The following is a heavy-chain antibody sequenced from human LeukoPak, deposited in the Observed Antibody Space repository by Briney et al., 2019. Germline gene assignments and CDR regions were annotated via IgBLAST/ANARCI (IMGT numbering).Heavy chain of an antibody. V-gene: IGHV4-34*01. Sequence: SETLSLTCAVYGGSFSGYYWSWIRQPPGKGLEWIGEINHSGSTNYNQSLKSRVTISVDTSKNQFSLKLSSVTAAGTAVYYRAGHLRWWDYWGQGTLVTVSS. D-gene: IGHD5/OR15-5a*01. CDR2: INHSGST. J-gene: IGHJ4*02. CDR3: AGHLRWWDY. CDR1: GGSFSGYY.